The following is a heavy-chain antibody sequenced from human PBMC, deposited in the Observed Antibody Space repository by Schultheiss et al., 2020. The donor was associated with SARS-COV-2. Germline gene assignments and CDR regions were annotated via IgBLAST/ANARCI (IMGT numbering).Heavy chain of an antibody. CDR1: GGSISSYY. Sequence: SETLSLTCTVSGGSISSYYWSWIRQPPGKGLEWIGYIYYSGSTNYNPSLKSRVTMSVDTSKNQFSLKLSSVTAADTAVYYCAREGAAAGPEGAFDIWGQGTMVTRLL. D-gene: IGHD6-13*01. CDR2: IYYSGST. V-gene: IGHV4-59*12. J-gene: IGHJ3*02. CDR3: AREGAAAGPEGAFDI.